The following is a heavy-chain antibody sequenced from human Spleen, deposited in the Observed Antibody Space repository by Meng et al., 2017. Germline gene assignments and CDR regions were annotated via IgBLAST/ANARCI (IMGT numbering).Heavy chain of an antibody. D-gene: IGHD2-21*01. CDR3: AIWLGILFTDAFDI. Sequence: ASVKVSCKASGYTFTGYYMRWVRQAPGQGLEWMGRINPNSGGTNYAQKFQGRVTMTRDTSISTAYMELSRLRSDDTAVYYCAIWLGILFTDAFDIWGQGTMVTVSS. J-gene: IGHJ3*02. CDR1: GYTFTGYY. V-gene: IGHV1-2*06. CDR2: INPNSGGT.